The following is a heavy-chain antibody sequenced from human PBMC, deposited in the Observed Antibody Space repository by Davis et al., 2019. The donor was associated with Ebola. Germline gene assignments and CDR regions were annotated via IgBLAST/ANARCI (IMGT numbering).Heavy chain of an antibody. V-gene: IGHV3-33*08. CDR3: AIPDCSGANCYSVYIKN. CDR2: IWYDGSRK. CDR1: GFTFSTYA. D-gene: IGHD2-15*01. J-gene: IGHJ4*02. Sequence: GESLKISCTTSGFTFSTYALSWVRQAPGKGLEWVAVIWYDGSRKYYGDSVKGRFTISRDNSNNLLYLQMNSLRAEDTAVYYCAIPDCSGANCYSVYIKNWGQGTLVTVSS.